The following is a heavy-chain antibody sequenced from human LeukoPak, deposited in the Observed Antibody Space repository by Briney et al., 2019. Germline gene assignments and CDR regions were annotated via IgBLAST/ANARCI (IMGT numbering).Heavy chain of an antibody. D-gene: IGHD4-17*01. CDR2: IDPSDSYT. Sequence: GEPLTISCKGSGYSFTNYWISWVRQMLGKGLEWMGRIDPSDSYTKYSPSFEGHVTISVDKSISTAFLQWNSLKASDSAMYYCATGASKVTTDFANYWGQGTQVAVSS. CDR3: ATGASKVTTDFANY. V-gene: IGHV5-10-1*01. J-gene: IGHJ4*02. CDR1: GYSFTNYW.